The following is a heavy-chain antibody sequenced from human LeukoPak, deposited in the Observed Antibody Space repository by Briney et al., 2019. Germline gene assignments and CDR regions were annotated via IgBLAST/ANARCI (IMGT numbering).Heavy chain of an antibody. CDR1: GFTFSSYG. Sequence: GGSLRLSCAASGFTFSSYGMHWVRQAPGKGLEWVAVISYDGSNKYCADSVKGRFTISRDNSKNTLYLQMNSLRAEDTAVYYCAKDWDTAMVTNYWGQGTLVTVSS. CDR2: ISYDGSNK. V-gene: IGHV3-30*18. D-gene: IGHD5-18*01. CDR3: AKDWDTAMVTNY. J-gene: IGHJ4*02.